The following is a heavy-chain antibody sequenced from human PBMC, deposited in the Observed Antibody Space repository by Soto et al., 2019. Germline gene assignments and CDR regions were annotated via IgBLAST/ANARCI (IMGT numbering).Heavy chain of an antibody. D-gene: IGHD2-2*02. CDR1: GFTFSSYS. CDR2: ISSSSSYI. Sequence: GGSLRLSCAASGFTFSSYSMNWVRQAPGKGLEWVSSISSSSSYIYYADSVKGRYTISRDNAKNSQYLQMNSLRAEDTAVYYCARDPKRVDVVVPAAIGGYYYGMDVWGQGTTVTVSS. CDR3: ARDPKRVDVVVPAAIGGYYYGMDV. J-gene: IGHJ6*02. V-gene: IGHV3-21*03.